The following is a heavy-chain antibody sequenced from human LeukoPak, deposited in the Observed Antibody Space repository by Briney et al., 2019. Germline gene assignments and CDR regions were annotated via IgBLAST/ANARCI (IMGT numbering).Heavy chain of an antibody. D-gene: IGHD3-22*01. Sequence: GGSLRLSCAASGFIFKNHAMSWVRQAPGKGLEWVSATSGSGGTKFYADSVKGRFTISRDNSKDTLYLQMNSLRAEDTATYFCAKFPSYDSSGHDGFDVWGQGTRVTVSS. CDR1: GFIFKNHA. CDR2: TSGSGGTK. CDR3: AKFPSYDSSGHDGFDV. J-gene: IGHJ3*01. V-gene: IGHV3-23*01.